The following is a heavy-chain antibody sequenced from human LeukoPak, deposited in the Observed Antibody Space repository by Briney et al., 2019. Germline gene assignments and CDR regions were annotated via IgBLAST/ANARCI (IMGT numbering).Heavy chain of an antibody. Sequence: PGGSLRLSCAASGFSFASYEMNWVRQAPGKGLEWVSHISSDGRVGRYLDSVRGRFTMSRDNAKNSLYLQMNSLRAEDTALYYCASSYSGSSTFDYWGQGTLATVSS. CDR2: ISSDGRVG. CDR1: GFSFASYE. CDR3: ASSYSGSSTFDY. V-gene: IGHV3-20*04. D-gene: IGHD1-26*01. J-gene: IGHJ4*02.